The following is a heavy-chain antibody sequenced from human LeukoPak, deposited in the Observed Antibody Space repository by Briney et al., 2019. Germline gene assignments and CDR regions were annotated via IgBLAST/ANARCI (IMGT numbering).Heavy chain of an antibody. Sequence: GGSLRLSCVGSGFTFRSHAMSWVRQAPEKGLEFVSGNENGGTTYYADSVKGRFSISRDNSKNTLYLQMDSLRAEDTAVYYCARDDGYYYGSGSYRGVDYWGQGTLVTVSS. CDR2: NENGGTT. CDR3: ARDDGYYYGSGSYRGVDY. D-gene: IGHD3-10*01. V-gene: IGHV3-23*01. J-gene: IGHJ4*02. CDR1: GFTFRSHA.